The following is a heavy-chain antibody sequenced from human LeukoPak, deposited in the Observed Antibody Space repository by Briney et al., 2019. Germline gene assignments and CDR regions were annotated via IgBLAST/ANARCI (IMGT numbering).Heavy chain of an antibody. Sequence: PSETLSLTCTVSGGSISSSDYYWGWIRQPPGKGLEWIGSISYSGTTYYDPSLKSRVTISVDTSKHQFSLKLSSVTAADTAVYYCARDSKETMYSSSSGFDYWGLGALVTVSS. CDR1: GGSISSSDYY. CDR3: ARDSKETMYSSSSGFDY. J-gene: IGHJ4*02. CDR2: ISYSGTT. D-gene: IGHD6-6*01. V-gene: IGHV4-39*07.